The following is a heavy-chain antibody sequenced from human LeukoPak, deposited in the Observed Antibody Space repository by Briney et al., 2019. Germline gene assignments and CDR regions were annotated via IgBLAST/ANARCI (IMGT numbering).Heavy chain of an antibody. CDR3: ARAEGYRNWFDP. D-gene: IGHD2-15*01. V-gene: IGHV1-69*05. J-gene: IGHJ5*02. CDR2: IIPIFGTA. Sequence: VASVKVSCKASGGTFSSYAISWVRQAPGQGIEWMGGIIPIFGTANYAQKFQGRVTITTDESTSIAYMELSSLRSEDTAVYYCARAEGYRNWFDPWGQGTLVTVSS. CDR1: GGTFSSYA.